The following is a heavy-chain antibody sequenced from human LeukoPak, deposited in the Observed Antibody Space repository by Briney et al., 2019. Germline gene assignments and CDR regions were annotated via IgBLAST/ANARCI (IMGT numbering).Heavy chain of an antibody. CDR3: ASSMPVAGFNWFDS. CDR1: GGTFSSYA. V-gene: IGHV1-69*06. CDR2: IIPIFGTA. Sequence: GASVKVSCKASGGTFSSYAISWVRQAPGQGLEWMGGIIPIFGTANYAQKFQGRVTITADKSTSTAYMELSSLRSEDTAVYYCASSMPVAGFNWFDSWGQGTLVTVSS. J-gene: IGHJ5*01. D-gene: IGHD6-19*01.